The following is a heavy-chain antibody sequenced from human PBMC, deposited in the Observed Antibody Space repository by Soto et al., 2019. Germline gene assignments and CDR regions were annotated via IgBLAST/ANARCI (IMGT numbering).Heavy chain of an antibody. V-gene: IGHV3-21*01. J-gene: IGHJ4*02. CDR1: GFTFSSYS. Sequence: EVQLVESGGGLVKPGGSLRLSCAASGFTFSSYSMNWVRQAPGKGLEWVSSISSSSSNIYYADSVKGRFTISRDNAKNSLHLQMKGLRAEDTAVYYCARDQHGYYGSGSYIVWFDYWGQGTLVTVSS. D-gene: IGHD3-10*01. CDR3: ARDQHGYYGSGSYIVWFDY. CDR2: ISSSSSNI.